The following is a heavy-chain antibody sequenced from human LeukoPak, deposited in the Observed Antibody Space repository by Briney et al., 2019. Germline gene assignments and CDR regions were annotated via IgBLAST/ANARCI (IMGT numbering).Heavy chain of an antibody. CDR3: ARFTRSPARYSGYDYNFDY. V-gene: IGHV4-30-2*01. Sequence: PSETLSLTCTVSGGSISSGGYYWSWIRQPPGKGLEWIRYIYHSGSTYYNPSLKSRVTISVDRSKNQFSLKLSSVTAADTAVYYCARFTRSPARYSGYDYNFDYWGQGTLVTVSS. D-gene: IGHD5-12*01. CDR2: IYHSGST. CDR1: GGSISSGGYY. J-gene: IGHJ4*02.